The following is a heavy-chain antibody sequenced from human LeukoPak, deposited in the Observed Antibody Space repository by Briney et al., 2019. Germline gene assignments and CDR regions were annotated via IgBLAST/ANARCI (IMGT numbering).Heavy chain of an antibody. Sequence: MPSETLSLTCTVSGGSISSYYWSWIRQPPGKGLEWIGYIYYSGSTNYDPSLKSRVTISVDTSKNQFSLKLSPVTAEDTAVYYCARTRLAAAGSFSHWGQGTLVTVSS. V-gene: IGHV4-59*01. CDR2: IYYSGST. D-gene: IGHD6-13*01. J-gene: IGHJ4*02. CDR3: ARTRLAAAGSFSH. CDR1: GGSISSYY.